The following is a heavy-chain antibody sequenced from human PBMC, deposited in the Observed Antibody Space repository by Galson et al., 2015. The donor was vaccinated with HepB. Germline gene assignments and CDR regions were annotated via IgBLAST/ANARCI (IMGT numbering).Heavy chain of an antibody. Sequence: SLRLSCAASGFMFSSYGMHWVRQAPGKGLEWVAVISYDGSNKYYADSVKGRFTISRDNSKNTLYLQMNSLRAEDTAVYYCAKDLFTFAEGEDYWGQGTLVTVSS. CDR2: ISYDGSNK. V-gene: IGHV3-30*18. CDR3: AKDLFTFAEGEDY. J-gene: IGHJ4*02. D-gene: IGHD2-21*01. CDR1: GFMFSSYG.